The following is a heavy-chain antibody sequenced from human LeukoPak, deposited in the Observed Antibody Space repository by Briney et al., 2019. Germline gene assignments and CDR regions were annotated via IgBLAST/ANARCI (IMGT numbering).Heavy chain of an antibody. CDR2: MNPNSGNT. D-gene: IGHD6-19*01. J-gene: IGHJ4*02. CDR1: GYTFTSYD. Sequence: ASVKVSCKASGYTFTSYDINWVRQATGQGLEWMGWMNPNSGNTGYAQKFQGRVTITRNTSISTAYMELSSLRSEDTAVYYCARGGIYASGWYRFIDYWGQGTLVTVSS. V-gene: IGHV1-8*03. CDR3: ARGGIYASGWYRFIDY.